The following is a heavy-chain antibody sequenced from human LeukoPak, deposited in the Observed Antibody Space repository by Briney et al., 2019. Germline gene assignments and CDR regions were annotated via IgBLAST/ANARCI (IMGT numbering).Heavy chain of an antibody. CDR1: GGSISSYY. CDR2: IYYSGST. D-gene: IGHD3-16*01. V-gene: IGHV4-59*01. Sequence: PSETLSLTCTVSGGSISSYYWSWIRQPPGKGLEWIGYIYYSGSTNYNPSLKSRVTISVDTSKNQFSLELSSVTAADTAVYYCARGRELRLGLYYYMDVWGKGTTVTVSS. J-gene: IGHJ6*03. CDR3: ARGRELRLGLYYYMDV.